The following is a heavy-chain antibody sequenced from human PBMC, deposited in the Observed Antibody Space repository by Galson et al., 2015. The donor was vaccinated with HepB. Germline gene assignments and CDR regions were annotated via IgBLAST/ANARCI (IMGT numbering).Heavy chain of an antibody. CDR3: AKGGHKSCFDY. Sequence: SLRLSCAASGLTFSNYAMSWVRQAPGKGLEWVSTISGGGASTFYADSVKGRFTISRDNSKNTVYLQMNSLRAGDTAVYSCAKGGHKSCFDYWGQGTLVTVSS. CDR2: ISGGGAST. CDR1: GLTFSNYA. V-gene: IGHV3-23*01. J-gene: IGHJ4*02. D-gene: IGHD2-21*01.